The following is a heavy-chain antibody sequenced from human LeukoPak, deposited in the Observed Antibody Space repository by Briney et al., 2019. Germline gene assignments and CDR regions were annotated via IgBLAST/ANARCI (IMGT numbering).Heavy chain of an antibody. CDR2: INPNSGGT. V-gene: IGHV1-2*02. CDR3: ARPREGFATAVNY. D-gene: IGHD6-13*01. CDR1: GYTFTGYY. J-gene: IGHJ4*02. Sequence: ASVKVSCKASGYTFTGYYIHWVRQAPGQGLEWMGWINPNSGGTNYAQKFQGRVTMTRDTSISTAYMVLSRLRSDDTAVYYCARPREGFATAVNYWGQGTLVTVSS.